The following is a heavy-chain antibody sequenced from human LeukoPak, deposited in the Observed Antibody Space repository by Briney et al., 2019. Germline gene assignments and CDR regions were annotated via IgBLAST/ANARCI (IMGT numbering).Heavy chain of an antibody. CDR3: ARVIVGATYIDY. D-gene: IGHD1-26*01. CDR1: GFTFSSYW. Sequence: GGSLRLSCAASGFTFSSYWMSWVRQAPGKGLEWVANIKQGGSEKYYVDSVRGRFTISRDNAKNTLYLQMNSLRADDTAVYYCARVIVGATYIDYWGQGTLVTVSS. CDR2: IKQGGSEK. V-gene: IGHV3-7*01. J-gene: IGHJ4*02.